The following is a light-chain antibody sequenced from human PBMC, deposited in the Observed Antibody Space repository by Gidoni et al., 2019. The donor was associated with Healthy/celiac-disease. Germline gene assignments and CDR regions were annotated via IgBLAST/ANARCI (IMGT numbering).Light chain of an antibody. CDR2: AAS. Sequence: DIPMPQSPSSLSASAGDRVTITCRASQSISSYLNWYQQKPGKAPKLLIYAASSLQSGVPSRFSGSGSGTDFTLTISSLQPEDFATYYCQQSYSTPPTFGQGTKLEIK. CDR3: QQSYSTPPT. V-gene: IGKV1-39*01. J-gene: IGKJ1*01. CDR1: QSISSY.